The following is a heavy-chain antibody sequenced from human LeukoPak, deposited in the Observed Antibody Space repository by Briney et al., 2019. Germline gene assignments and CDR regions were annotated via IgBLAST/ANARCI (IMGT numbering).Heavy chain of an antibody. D-gene: IGHD5-18*01. CDR3: ARSRYSYGCYFDY. CDR1: GFTVSSNY. V-gene: IGHV3-53*01. Sequence: GGSLRLSCAASGFTVSSNYMSWVRQAPGKGLEWVSVIYSGGSTYYADSVEGRFTISRDNSKNTLYLQMNSLRAEDTAVYYCARSRYSYGCYFDYWGQGTLVTVSS. J-gene: IGHJ4*02. CDR2: IYSGGST.